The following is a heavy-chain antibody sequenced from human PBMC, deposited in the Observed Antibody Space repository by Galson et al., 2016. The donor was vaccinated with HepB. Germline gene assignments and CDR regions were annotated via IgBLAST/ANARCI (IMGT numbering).Heavy chain of an antibody. V-gene: IGHV4-34*01. D-gene: IGHD6-13*01. CDR3: AAGGWSSSSWLRKWFDP. Sequence: SETLSLTCAVYGGSFSGYYWSWIRQPPGKGLEWIGEINHNGSTNYNPSLKSRVTISVDTSKKQFSLNLISVTAADTAVYYCAAGGWSSSSWLRKWFDPWGQGTLVTVSS. CDR2: INHNGST. CDR1: GGSFSGYY. J-gene: IGHJ5*02.